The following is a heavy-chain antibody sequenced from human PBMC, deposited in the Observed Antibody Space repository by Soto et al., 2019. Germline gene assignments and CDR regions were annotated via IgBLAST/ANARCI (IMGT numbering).Heavy chain of an antibody. J-gene: IGHJ5*02. D-gene: IGHD6-6*01. CDR1: GGSISSSSYY. CDR3: AKQLVAIKNWFDP. CDR2: IYYSGST. Sequence: QLQLQESGPGLVKPSETLSLTCTVSGGSISSSSYYWGWIRQPPGKGLEWIGSIYYSGSTYYNPSLKSRVTISVDTSKNQFSRKLSSVTAADTAVYYCAKQLVAIKNWFDPWGKGTLVTVSS. V-gene: IGHV4-39*01.